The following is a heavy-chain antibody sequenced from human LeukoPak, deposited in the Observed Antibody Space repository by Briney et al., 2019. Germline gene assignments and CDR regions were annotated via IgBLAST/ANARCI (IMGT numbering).Heavy chain of an antibody. D-gene: IGHD5-18*01. V-gene: IGHV4-61*02. CDR1: GGSITSGGYY. J-gene: IGHJ5*02. CDR3: ARELSRYSYGHLFDP. Sequence: SETLSLTCTVSGGSITSGGYYWSWIRQPAGKGLKWIGRMYTSGSTNYNPSLKSRVTISVDTSKNQFSLKLSSVTAADTAVYYCARELSRYSYGHLFDPWGQGTLVTVSS. CDR2: MYTSGST.